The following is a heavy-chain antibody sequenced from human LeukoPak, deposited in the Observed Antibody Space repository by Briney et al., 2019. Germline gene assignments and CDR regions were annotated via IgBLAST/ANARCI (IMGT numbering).Heavy chain of an antibody. CDR1: GFTFERYA. CDR2: ISGTGGSA. J-gene: IGHJ4*02. Sequence: GGSLRLPCAASGFTFERYAMTWVRQAPGEGLDWVSDISGTGGSANYADSVRGRFTISRDNSKNTLFLQMNSLRAEDTAVYYCAKGRPGGAVLAAYFDYWGQGTLLTVSS. V-gene: IGHV3-23*01. CDR3: AKGRPGGAVLAAYFDY. D-gene: IGHD2/OR15-2a*01.